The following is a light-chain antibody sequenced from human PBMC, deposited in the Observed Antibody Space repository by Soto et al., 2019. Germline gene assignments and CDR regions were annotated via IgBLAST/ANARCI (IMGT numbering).Light chain of an antibody. CDR2: DAS. J-gene: IGKJ1*01. CDR3: QQYENYWT. V-gene: IGKV1-5*01. CDR1: QSISAW. Sequence: DIQMTQSLSTLSASVGDRVPLTSRSSQSISAWLAWSRPKPGKAPXXLIYDASNFESGVPSRLSGSGSGTEFTLTIINLPPDDFATSYCQQYENYWTFGQGTKVDIK.